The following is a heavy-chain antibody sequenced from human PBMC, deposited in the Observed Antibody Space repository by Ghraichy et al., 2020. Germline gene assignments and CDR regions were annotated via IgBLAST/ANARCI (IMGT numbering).Heavy chain of an antibody. V-gene: IGHV3-13*01. CDR2: IGTAGDT. Sequence: GGSLRLSCAASGFTFSSYDMHWVRQATGKGLEWVSAIGTAGDTYYPGSVKGRFTISRENAKNSLYLQMNSLRAGDTAVYYCARDGGSGSYYNRDYYYGMDVWGQGTTVTVSS. D-gene: IGHD3-10*01. J-gene: IGHJ6*02. CDR1: GFTFSSYD. CDR3: ARDGGSGSYYNRDYYYGMDV.